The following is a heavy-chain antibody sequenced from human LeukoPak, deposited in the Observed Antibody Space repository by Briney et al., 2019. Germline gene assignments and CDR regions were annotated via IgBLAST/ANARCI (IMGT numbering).Heavy chain of an antibody. CDR2: INPNSGGT. CDR1: GYTFTDYY. CDR3: VTSSASNYANPRYDS. J-gene: IGHJ4*02. D-gene: IGHD2-2*01. V-gene: IGHV1-2*02. Sequence: ASVKVSCKASGYTFTDYYIHWVRLAPGQGLEWMGSINPNSGGTNYAQKFQGRVTMTRDTSISTAYMELSRGSDDTAVYYCVTSSASNYANPRYDSWGQGTLVTVSS.